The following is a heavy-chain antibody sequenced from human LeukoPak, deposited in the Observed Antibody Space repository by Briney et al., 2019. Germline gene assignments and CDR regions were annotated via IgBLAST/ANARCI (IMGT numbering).Heavy chain of an antibody. CDR3: ASRHCSGGDCYFAGADPFDH. Sequence: PGGSLRLSCAASGFTVSSTYMSWVRQSPGKRLEWVSVVYKDGKMFYIDSVKGRFAISRDTSKNTVYLQMNNLRAEDTAVYYCASRHCSGGDCYFAGADPFDHWGQGTLVTVSS. V-gene: IGHV3-53*01. CDR2: VYKDGKM. J-gene: IGHJ4*02. D-gene: IGHD2-21*01. CDR1: GFTVSSTY.